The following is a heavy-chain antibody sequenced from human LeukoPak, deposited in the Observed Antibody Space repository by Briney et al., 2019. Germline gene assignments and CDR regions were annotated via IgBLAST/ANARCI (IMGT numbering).Heavy chain of an antibody. CDR3: ASRSSSGWYYFDY. CDR1: GFTFDDYG. D-gene: IGHD6-19*01. V-gene: IGHV3-20*04. J-gene: IGHJ4*02. CDR2: INWNGGST. Sequence: GGSLRLSCAASGFTFDDYGMSWVRQAPGKGLEWVSGINWNGGSTGYADSVKGRFTISRDNAKNSLYLQTNSLRAEDTALYYCASRSSSGWYYFDYWGQGTLVTVSS.